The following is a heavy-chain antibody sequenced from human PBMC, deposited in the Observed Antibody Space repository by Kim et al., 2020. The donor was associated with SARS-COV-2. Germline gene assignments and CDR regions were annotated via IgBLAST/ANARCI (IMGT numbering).Heavy chain of an antibody. CDR1: GYTFTSYG. V-gene: IGHV1-18*01. J-gene: IGHJ4*02. CDR3: ARDGDLPDY. CDR2: ISPYNGNT. Sequence: ASVKVSCKSSGYTFTSYGISWVRQAPGQGLEWMGWISPYNGNTKYAQKVQGRVTMSTDTSTTTAYMELRSLRSDDTAVYYCARDGDLPDYWGQGTLVTVS. D-gene: IGHD7-27*01.